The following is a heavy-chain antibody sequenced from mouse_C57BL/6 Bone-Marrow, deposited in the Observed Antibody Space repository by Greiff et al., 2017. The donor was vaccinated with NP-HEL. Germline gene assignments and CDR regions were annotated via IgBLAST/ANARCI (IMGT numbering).Heavy chain of an antibody. J-gene: IGHJ1*03. CDR2: IRSKSNNDAT. CDR1: GFSFNTYA. D-gene: IGHD1-1*01. V-gene: IGHV10-1*01. CDR3: VRHDGSSRYWYFDV. Sequence: EVKLMESGGGLVQPKGSLKLSCAASGFSFNTYAMNWVRQAPGTGLEWVARIRSKSNNDATYYADSVKDRFTISRDDSESMLYLQMNNLKTEDPAIYYCVRHDGSSRYWYFDVWGTGTTGTVSS.